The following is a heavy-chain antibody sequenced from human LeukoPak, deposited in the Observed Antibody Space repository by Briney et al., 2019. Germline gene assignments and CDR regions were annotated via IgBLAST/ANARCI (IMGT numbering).Heavy chain of an antibody. CDR2: ISGSGGST. CDR3: AKVAIFPGPYGSGRTFDY. J-gene: IGHJ4*02. V-gene: IGHV3-23*01. Sequence: GGSLRLSCAASGFTFSSYAMSWVRQAPGKGLEWVSAISGSGGSTYYADSVKGRFTISRDNSKNTLYLQMNSLRAEDTAVYYCAKVAIFPGPYGSGRTFDYWGQGTLVTVSS. CDR1: GFTFSSYA. D-gene: IGHD3-10*01.